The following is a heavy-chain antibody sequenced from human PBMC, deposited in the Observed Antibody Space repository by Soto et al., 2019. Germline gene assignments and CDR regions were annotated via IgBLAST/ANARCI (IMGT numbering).Heavy chain of an antibody. J-gene: IGHJ6*02. CDR3: ARGALLWFGELLSRYYYYGMDV. V-gene: IGHV1-69*01. D-gene: IGHD3-10*01. Sequence: QVQLVQSGAEVKKPGSSVKVSCKASGGTFSSYAISWVRQAPGQGLEWMGGIIPIFGTANYAQKFQGRVTITADESTSTAYMELSRLRSEDTAVYYCARGALLWFGELLSRYYYYGMDVWGQGTTVTVSS. CDR1: GGTFSSYA. CDR2: IIPIFGTA.